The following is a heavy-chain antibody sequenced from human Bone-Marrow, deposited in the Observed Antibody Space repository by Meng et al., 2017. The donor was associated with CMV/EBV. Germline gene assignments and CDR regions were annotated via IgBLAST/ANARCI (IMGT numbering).Heavy chain of an antibody. CDR1: GFRFGDYL. D-gene: IGHD2-2*01. V-gene: IGHV3-49*02. Sequence: GASLKISCTTSGFRFGDYLISWVRQAPGKGLEWVGFIRSIPYGGSTEYAASVKGRFTISRDDSKSIAYLQMNSLKTEDTAVYFCTRCLRVVSPTRGGLYSYYGMDVWGQGTTVTVSS. J-gene: IGHJ6*02. CDR2: IRSIPYGGST. CDR3: TRCLRVVSPTRGGLYSYYGMDV.